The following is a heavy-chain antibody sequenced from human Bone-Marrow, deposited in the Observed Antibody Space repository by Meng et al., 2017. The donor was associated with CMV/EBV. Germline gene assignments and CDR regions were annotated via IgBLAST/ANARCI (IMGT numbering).Heavy chain of an antibody. J-gene: IGHJ4*02. Sequence: SETLSLTCTVSGRSISSGDYDWSWIRQPPGRGLEWIGHISDSGRTHYNSPLKSRVTISIDSSKNQFSLKLRSVTAADTAVYYCARNVESYFEYWGQGMLVTVSS. CDR1: GRSISSGDYD. D-gene: IGHD5-24*01. CDR2: ISDSGRT. CDR3: ARNVESYFEY. V-gene: IGHV4-30-4*08.